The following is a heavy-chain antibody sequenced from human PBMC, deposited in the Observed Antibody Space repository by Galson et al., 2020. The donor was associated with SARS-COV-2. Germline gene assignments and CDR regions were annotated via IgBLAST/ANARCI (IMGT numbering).Heavy chain of an antibody. Sequence: SETLSLTCTVSGGSISSDGYYWSWIRQHPGKGLEWIGYIYYSGSTYYNPSLKSRVTISVDTSKNQFSLKLSSVTAADTAVYYCARVGYYYDSSPEIDIWGKGTMVTVSS. D-gene: IGHD3-22*01. CDR2: IYYSGST. CDR1: GGSISSDGYY. CDR3: ARVGYYYDSSPEIDI. J-gene: IGHJ3*02. V-gene: IGHV4-31*03.